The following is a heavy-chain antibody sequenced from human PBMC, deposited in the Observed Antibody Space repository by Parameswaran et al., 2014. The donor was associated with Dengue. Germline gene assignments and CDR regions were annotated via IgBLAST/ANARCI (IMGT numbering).Heavy chain of an antibody. J-gene: IGHJ4*02. Sequence: WVRQAPGQRLEWMGWINAGNGNTKYSQKFQGRVTITRDTSASTAYMELSSLRSEDTAVYYCARQSYNWNFDYWGQGTLVTVSS. V-gene: IGHV1-3*01. CDR2: INAGNGNT. CDR3: ARQSYNWNFDY. D-gene: IGHD1-20*01.